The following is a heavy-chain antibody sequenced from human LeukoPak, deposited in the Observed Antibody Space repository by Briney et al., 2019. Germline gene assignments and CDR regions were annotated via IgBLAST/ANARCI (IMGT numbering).Heavy chain of an antibody. CDR3: AKDQVWIVVGSFDY. J-gene: IGHJ4*02. V-gene: IGHV3-23*01. CDR2: ISGSGGST. CDR1: GFTFSSYA. D-gene: IGHD3-22*01. Sequence: GGSLKLSCAASGFTFSSYAMSWVRQAPGKGLEWVSGISGSGGSTYYADSVKGRFTISRDNSKNTLYLQMTSLRAEDTAVYYCAKDQVWIVVGSFDYWGQGTLVTVSS.